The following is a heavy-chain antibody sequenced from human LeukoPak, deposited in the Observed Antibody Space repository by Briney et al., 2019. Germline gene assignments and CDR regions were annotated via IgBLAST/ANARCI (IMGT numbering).Heavy chain of an antibody. CDR3: ARDADTAMVTLSTYYYCMDV. V-gene: IGHV1-46*01. D-gene: IGHD5-18*01. Sequence: ASVKVSCKASGYTFTSYYMHWVRQAPGQGLEWMGIINPSGGSTSYAQKFQGRVTMTRDTSTSTVYMELSSLRSEDTAVYYCARDADTAMVTLSTYYYCMDVWGKGTTVTVSS. J-gene: IGHJ6*04. CDR1: GYTFTSYY. CDR2: INPSGGST.